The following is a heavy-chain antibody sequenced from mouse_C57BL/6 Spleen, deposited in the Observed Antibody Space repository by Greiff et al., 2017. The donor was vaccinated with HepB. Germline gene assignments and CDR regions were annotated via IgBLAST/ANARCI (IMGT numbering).Heavy chain of an antibody. CDR2: IYPGDGDT. CDR1: GYAFSSSW. J-gene: IGHJ3*01. V-gene: IGHV1-82*01. D-gene: IGHD2-4*01. CDR3: ARGHYDYVPFAY. Sequence: VQLQQSGPELVKPGASVKISCKASGYAFSSSWMNWVKQRPGKGLEWIGRIYPGDGDTNYNGKFKGKATLTADKSSSTAYMQLSSLTSEDSAVYFCARGHYDYVPFAYWGQGTLVTVSA.